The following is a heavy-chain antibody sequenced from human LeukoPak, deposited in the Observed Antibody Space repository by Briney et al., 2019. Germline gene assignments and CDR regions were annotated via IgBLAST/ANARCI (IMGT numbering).Heavy chain of an antibody. CDR2: IYFSGSS. Sequence: SETLSLTCTVSGASTNTHFWGWIRQPAGKGLEWIGRIYFSGSSNYNPSLKSRVTMSVDTSNNQLSLKLTSVSAADTAVYYCAREGGDSGSFLPFDYWGQGTLVTVSS. J-gene: IGHJ4*02. CDR3: AREGGDSGSFLPFDY. D-gene: IGHD3-10*01. V-gene: IGHV4-4*07. CDR1: GASTNTHF.